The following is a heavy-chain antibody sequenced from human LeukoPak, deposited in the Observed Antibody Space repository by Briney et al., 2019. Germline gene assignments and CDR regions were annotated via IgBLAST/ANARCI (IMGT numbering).Heavy chain of an antibody. V-gene: IGHV4-4*07. Sequence: PSETLSLTCTVSGGSISSYYWSWIRQPAGKGLEWIGRISASGSTSYKPSPKSRVTISVDTSKNQFSLKLNSVTAADTAVYYCAGSRNYGFDYWGQGTLVTVSS. CDR1: GGSISSYY. CDR3: AGSRNYGFDY. J-gene: IGHJ4*02. CDR2: ISASGST. D-gene: IGHD1-7*01.